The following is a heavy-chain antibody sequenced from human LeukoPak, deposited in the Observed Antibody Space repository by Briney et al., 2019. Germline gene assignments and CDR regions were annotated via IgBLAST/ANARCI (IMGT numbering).Heavy chain of an antibody. CDR3: ARVTGYMTEDYFDY. Sequence: SETLSLTCTVSGGSINSYYRSWIRQPPGKGLECIGYIYYSGSTNYNPSLKSRVTISVDTSKNQFSLRLSSVTAADTAVYYCARVTGYMTEDYFDYWGQGTLISVSS. CDR1: GGSINSYY. CDR2: IYYSGST. D-gene: IGHD6-13*01. V-gene: IGHV4-59*01. J-gene: IGHJ4*02.